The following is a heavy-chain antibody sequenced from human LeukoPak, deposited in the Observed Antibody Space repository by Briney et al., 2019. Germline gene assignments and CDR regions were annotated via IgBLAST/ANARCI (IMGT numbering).Heavy chain of an antibody. CDR3: ATGLEPYDDAFDI. J-gene: IGHJ3*02. Sequence: ASVKVSCKVSGYTLTESSMHRVRQSPGKGLEWMGGFDPEDGETIYAQKFQGRVTMTEDTSTDTAYMELSSLRSEDTAVYYCATGLEPYDDAFDIWGQGTMVTVSS. CDR1: GYTLTESS. V-gene: IGHV1-24*01. CDR2: FDPEDGET. D-gene: IGHD1-1*01.